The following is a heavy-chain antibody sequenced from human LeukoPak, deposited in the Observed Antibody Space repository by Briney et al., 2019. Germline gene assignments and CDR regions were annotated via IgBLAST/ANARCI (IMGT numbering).Heavy chain of an antibody. CDR3: ARVLGLGYSSGWYGLNVDY. V-gene: IGHV1-18*01. CDR2: IIAYNGNT. J-gene: IGHJ4*02. CDR1: GYTFTSYG. Sequence: ASVKVSCKASGYTFTSYGISWVRQAPGQGLEWLGWIIAYNGNTNYAQKLQGRVTMTTDTSTTTAYMELRSRRSDDTAVYYCARVLGLGYSSGWYGLNVDYWGQGTLVTVSS. D-gene: IGHD6-19*01.